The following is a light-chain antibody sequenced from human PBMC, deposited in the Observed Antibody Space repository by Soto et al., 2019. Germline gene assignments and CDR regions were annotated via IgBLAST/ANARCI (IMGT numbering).Light chain of an antibody. J-gene: IGKJ1*01. Sequence: DIQLTQSPSFLSASVGDRVTITCRASQGMSSYLAWYQQRPGKAPKLLMYGASTLQSGVPSRFSGSASGTTFTLTINNLQPEDFATYYCQQLNNFPRTFGQGTKVE. CDR3: QQLNNFPRT. V-gene: IGKV1-9*01. CDR2: GAS. CDR1: QGMSSY.